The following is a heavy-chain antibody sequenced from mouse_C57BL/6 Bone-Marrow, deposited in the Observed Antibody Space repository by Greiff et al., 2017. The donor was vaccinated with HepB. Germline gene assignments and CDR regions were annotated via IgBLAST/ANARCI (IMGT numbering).Heavy chain of an antibody. CDR1: GFSLSTSGMG. V-gene: IGHV8-12*01. CDR2: IYWDDDK. CDR3: ARSVGGLRREGAMDY. D-gene: IGHD2-4*01. Sequence: QVTLKESGPGILQSSQTLSLTCSFSGFSLSTSGMGVSWIRQPSGKGLEWLAHIYWDDDKRYNPSLKSRLTISKDTSRNQVFLKITSVDTADTATYYCARSVGGLRREGAMDYWGQGTSVTVSS. J-gene: IGHJ4*01.